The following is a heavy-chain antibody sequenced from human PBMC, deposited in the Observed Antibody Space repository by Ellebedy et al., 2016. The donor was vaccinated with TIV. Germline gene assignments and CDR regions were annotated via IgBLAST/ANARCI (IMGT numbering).Heavy chain of an antibody. CDR1: GYTFTGYY. D-gene: IGHD3-22*01. CDR3: VRDLTNYGSSSY. Sequence: AASVKVSCKASGYTFTGYYIHWVRQAPGQGLEWVAWINPNRGDTAYAQNLQGKVTVTRDTSISKAYMELNRLISDDTAVYYCVRDLTNYGSSSYWGQGTLVTVSS. J-gene: IGHJ4*02. V-gene: IGHV1-2*02. CDR2: INPNRGDT.